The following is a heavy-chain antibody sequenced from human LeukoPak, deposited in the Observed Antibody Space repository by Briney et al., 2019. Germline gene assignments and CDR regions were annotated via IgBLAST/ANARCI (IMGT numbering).Heavy chain of an antibody. CDR2: INDDGRST. D-gene: IGHD3-10*01. Sequence: GGSLRLSCAASGFTFSSYWMHWVRQAPGKGLVGVSRINDDGRSTSYADSVKGRFTISRDNSMNTLYLQINGLRPEDTAVYFCAKDWGHRFASGSSYLDSWGQGTLVTVSS. CDR1: GFTFSSYW. CDR3: AKDWGHRFASGSSYLDS. V-gene: IGHV3-74*01. J-gene: IGHJ5*01.